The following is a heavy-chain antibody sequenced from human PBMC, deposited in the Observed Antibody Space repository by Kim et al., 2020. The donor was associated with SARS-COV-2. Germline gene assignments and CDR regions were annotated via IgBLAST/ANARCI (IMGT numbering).Heavy chain of an antibody. CDR1: GGTFSSYA. CDR3: AREYSSSDRFDY. D-gene: IGHD6-13*01. J-gene: IGHJ4*02. V-gene: IGHV1-69*13. Sequence: SVKVSCKASGGTFSSYAISWVRQAPGQGLEWMGGIIPIFGTANYAQKFQGRVTITADESTSTAYMELSSLRSEDTAVYYCAREYSSSDRFDYWGQGTLVTVSS. CDR2: IIPIFGTA.